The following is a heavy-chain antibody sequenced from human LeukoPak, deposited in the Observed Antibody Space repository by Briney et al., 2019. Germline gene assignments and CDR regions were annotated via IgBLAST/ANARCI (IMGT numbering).Heavy chain of an antibody. V-gene: IGHV3-21*01. CDR3: ARGLDQYCGGDCYHDAFDI. CDR1: GFTFSSYS. D-gene: IGHD2-21*02. CDR2: ISSSSSYI. J-gene: IGHJ3*02. Sequence: GGSLRLSCAASGFTFSSYSMNWVRQAPGKGLEWVSSISSSSSYIYYADSVKGRFTISRDNAKNSLYLQMNSLRAEDTAVYYCARGLDQYCGGDCYHDAFDIWGQGTMVTVSS.